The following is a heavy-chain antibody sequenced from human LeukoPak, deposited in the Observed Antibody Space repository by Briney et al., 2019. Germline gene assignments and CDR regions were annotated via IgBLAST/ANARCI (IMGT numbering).Heavy chain of an antibody. CDR1: GYTFTDYY. V-gene: IGHV1-2*02. CDR2: INPNSGGT. CDR3: ATDSRSVSYSPGML. Sequence: ASVKVSCEASGYTFTDYYIHWVRQAPGQGLEWMGWINPNSGGTNYAQKFQGRVTMTRDTSISTAYMGLSSLTSDDTAMYYCATDSRSVSYSPGMLWGQGTLVTVPS. J-gene: IGHJ4*02. D-gene: IGHD1-26*01.